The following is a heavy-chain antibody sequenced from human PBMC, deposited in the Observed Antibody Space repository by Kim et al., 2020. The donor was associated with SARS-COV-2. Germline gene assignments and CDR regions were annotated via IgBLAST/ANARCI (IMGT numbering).Heavy chain of an antibody. V-gene: IGHV4-59*13. D-gene: IGHD3-9*01. CDR3: ARGLQYYDILTSPGAYFDY. Sequence: SETLSLTCTVSGGSISSYYWSWIRQLPGKGLEWIGYIYYSGSTNYNPSLKSRVTISVDTSKNQFSLKLSSVTAADTAVYYCARGLQYYDILTSPGAYFDYWGQGTLVTVSS. CDR1: GGSISSYY. CDR2: IYYSGST. J-gene: IGHJ4*02.